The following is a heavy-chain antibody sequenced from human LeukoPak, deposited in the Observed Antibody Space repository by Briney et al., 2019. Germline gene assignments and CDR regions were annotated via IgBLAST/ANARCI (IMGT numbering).Heavy chain of an antibody. D-gene: IGHD3-10*01. Sequence: SETLSLTCAVYGGSFSGYYWSWIRQPPGKGLEWIGEINHSGSTNYNPSLKSRVTISVDTSKNLFSLKLSSVTAADTAVYYCARGYRVYYGSGSYYNYYYGMDVWGQGTTVTVSS. CDR2: INHSGST. CDR3: ARGYRVYYGSGSYYNYYYGMDV. CDR1: GGSFSGYY. V-gene: IGHV4-34*01. J-gene: IGHJ6*02.